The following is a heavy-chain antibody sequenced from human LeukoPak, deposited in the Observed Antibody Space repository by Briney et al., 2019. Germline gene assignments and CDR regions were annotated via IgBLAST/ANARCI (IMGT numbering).Heavy chain of an antibody. CDR3: ARVGYATQRRVLSAVTIPTASAFDV. CDR2: INHSGST. D-gene: IGHD4-17*01. V-gene: IGHV4-34*01. Sequence: PSETLSLTCAVYGGSFSGYYWSWIRQPPGKGLEWIGEINHSGSTNYNPSLKSRVTISVDTSKNQFSLRLSSVTAADTAVYYCARVGYATQRRVLSAVTIPTASAFDVWGQGTLVAVSS. J-gene: IGHJ3*01. CDR1: GGSFSGYY.